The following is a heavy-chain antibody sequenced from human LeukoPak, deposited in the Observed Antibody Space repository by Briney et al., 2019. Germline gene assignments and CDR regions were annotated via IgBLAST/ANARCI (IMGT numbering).Heavy chain of an antibody. CDR2: IDQRGNDQ. V-gene: IGHV3-7*03. D-gene: IGHD2-21*01. J-gene: IGHJ5*02. CDR3: ARGIVVSPAAPYSWFDP. Sequence: GGSLRLSCAASGISFSAYGMHWVRQAPGEGLEWVANIDQRGNDQRYVDSVKGRFIISRDNTKGSLYLQMNNLRVEDTALYYCARGIVVSPAAPYSWFDPWGQGTLVTVSS. CDR1: GISFSAYG.